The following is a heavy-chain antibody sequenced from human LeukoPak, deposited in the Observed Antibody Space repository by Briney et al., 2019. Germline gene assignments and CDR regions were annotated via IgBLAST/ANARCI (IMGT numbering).Heavy chain of an antibody. CDR3: ARAWFGELSRYYYYYGMDV. Sequence: GASVTVSCKASGYTFTSYGISGVRQAPGQGLEWMGWISAYNGNTNYAQKLQGRVTMTTDTSTSTAYMELRSLRSDDTAVYYCARAWFGELSRYYYYYGMDVWGQGTTVTVSS. D-gene: IGHD3-10*01. J-gene: IGHJ6*02. V-gene: IGHV1-18*01. CDR1: GYTFTSYG. CDR2: ISAYNGNT.